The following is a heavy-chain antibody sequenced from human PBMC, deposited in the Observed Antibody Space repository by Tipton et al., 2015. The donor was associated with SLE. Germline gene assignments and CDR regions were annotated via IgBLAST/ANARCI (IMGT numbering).Heavy chain of an antibody. D-gene: IGHD6-13*01. CDR3: ARGDSEGDSSSWWGYYYYMDV. J-gene: IGHJ6*03. V-gene: IGHV4-59*12. Sequence: TLSLTCTVSGGSISSYYWSWIRQPPGKGLEWIGYIYYSGSTNYNPSLKSRVTISVDTSKNQFSLKLSSVTAADTAVYYCARGDSEGDSSSWWGYYYYMDVWGKGTTVTVSS. CDR1: GGSISSYY. CDR2: IYYSGST.